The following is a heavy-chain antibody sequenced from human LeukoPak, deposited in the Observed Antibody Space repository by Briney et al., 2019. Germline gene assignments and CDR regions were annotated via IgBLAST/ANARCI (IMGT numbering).Heavy chain of an antibody. D-gene: IGHD3-22*01. Sequence: GGSLRLSCAASGFSFRNYWMHWVRQAPGKGLEWVARINSDGRSRSYADSVKGRFSISRDNAKNTLDLQMNSLRAEDTAVYDCGSGYSAAVVYWGQGTLVTVSS. CDR3: GSGYSAAVVY. V-gene: IGHV3-74*01. CDR2: INSDGRSR. CDR1: GFSFRNYW. J-gene: IGHJ4*02.